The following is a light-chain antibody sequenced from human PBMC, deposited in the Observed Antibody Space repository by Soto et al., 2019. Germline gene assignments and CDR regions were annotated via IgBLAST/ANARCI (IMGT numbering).Light chain of an antibody. CDR3: QQYSGWPYT. Sequence: EIVMTQSPATLAVSPGESATLSCRASQSISNHLTWYQQKPGQPPRLLTYGAYTRATGIPARFSGSGSGTEFTLTISNVQSEDFAVYYCQQYSGWPYTFGQGTKLEMK. CDR2: GAY. V-gene: IGKV3-15*01. J-gene: IGKJ2*01. CDR1: QSISNH.